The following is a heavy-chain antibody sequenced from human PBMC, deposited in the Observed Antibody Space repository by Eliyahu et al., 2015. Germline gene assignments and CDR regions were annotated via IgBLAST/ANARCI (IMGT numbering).Heavy chain of an antibody. CDR3: ARRMPDLHLDY. CDR1: GGSISSSSYY. J-gene: IGHJ4*02. Sequence: QLQLQESGPGLVKPSETLSLTCTVSGGSISSSSYYWGWIRQPPGKGLEWIGSIYYSGGASSNPSLKSRVTISVDTSKNQFSLKLSSVTAADTAVYYCARRMPDLHLDYWGQGTLVTVSS. D-gene: IGHD1-14*01. V-gene: IGHV4-39*01. CDR2: IYYSGGA.